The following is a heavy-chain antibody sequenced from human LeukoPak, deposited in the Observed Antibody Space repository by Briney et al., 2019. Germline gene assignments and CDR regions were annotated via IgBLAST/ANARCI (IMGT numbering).Heavy chain of an antibody. V-gene: IGHV3-33*01. Sequence: GGPLRLSCAASGFTFSSYGMHWVRQAPGKELEWVAGIWYVGSNKYYADSVKGRFTISRDNSKNTLYLQMNSLRAEDTAVYYCARASVSAAARPLYYYYYMDVWGKGTTVTVSS. CDR2: IWYVGSNK. CDR3: ARASVSAAARPLYYYYYMDV. J-gene: IGHJ6*03. D-gene: IGHD6-13*01. CDR1: GFTFSSYG.